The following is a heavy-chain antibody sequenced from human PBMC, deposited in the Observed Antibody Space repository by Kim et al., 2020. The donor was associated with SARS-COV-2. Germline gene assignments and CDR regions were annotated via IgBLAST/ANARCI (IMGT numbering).Heavy chain of an antibody. J-gene: IGHJ4*02. CDR2: ISSSSSTI. CDR3: AREPLGCSGGSCYSPYYFDY. CDR1: GFTFSSYS. V-gene: IGHV3-48*02. Sequence: GGSLRLSCAASGFTFSSYSMNWVRQAPGKGLEWVSYISSSSSTIYYADSVKGRFTISRDNAKNSLYLQMNSLRDEDTAVYYCAREPLGCSGGSCYSPYYFDYWGQGTLVTVSS. D-gene: IGHD2-15*01.